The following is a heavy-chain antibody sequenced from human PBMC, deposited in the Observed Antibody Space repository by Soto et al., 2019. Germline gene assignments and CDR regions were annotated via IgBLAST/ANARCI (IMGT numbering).Heavy chain of an antibody. CDR2: ISYDGSNK. J-gene: IGHJ6*02. CDR1: GFTFSSYG. D-gene: IGHD1-20*01. CDR3: AKDSNWNDVHYYGMDV. Sequence: QVQLVESGGGVVQPGRSLRLSCAASGFTFSSYGMHWVRQAPGKGLEWVAVISYDGSNKYYADSVKGRFTISRDNSKNTLYLQMNSLRAEDMAVYYCAKDSNWNDVHYYGMDVWGQVTTVTVSS. V-gene: IGHV3-30*18.